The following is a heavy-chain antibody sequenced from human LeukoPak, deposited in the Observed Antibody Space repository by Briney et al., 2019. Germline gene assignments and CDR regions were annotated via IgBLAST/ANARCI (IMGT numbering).Heavy chain of an antibody. CDR1: GFTFSSSW. J-gene: IGHJ4*02. V-gene: IGHV3-7*01. CDR2: IKPDGSEK. Sequence: QPGGSLRLSCAASGFTFSSSWMSWVRQAPGKGLEWVTNIKPDGSEKYYVDSVKGRFTISRDNAKNSLYLQMNSLRAEDTAIYYCAREDDWNYEDYWGQGTLVTVSS. CDR3: AREDDWNYEDY. D-gene: IGHD1-7*01.